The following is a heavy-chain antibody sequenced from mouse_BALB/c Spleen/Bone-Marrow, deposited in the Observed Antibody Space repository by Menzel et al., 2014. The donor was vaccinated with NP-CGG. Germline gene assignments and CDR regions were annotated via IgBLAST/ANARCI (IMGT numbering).Heavy chain of an antibody. J-gene: IGHJ1*01. CDR2: VYPGNNDT. V-gene: IGHV1-5*01. CDR1: GYTFTSFW. Sequence: SGAVLARPGASVRMSCKASGYTFTSFWMHWVKQRPGQGLEWIGAVYPGNNDTNYDQNFKGKAKLTAVTSTSTAYMEFSSLTNEDSTVYYCTRYYYGGRDWYFYVWGAGTTVTVSS. CDR3: TRYYYGGRDWYFYV. D-gene: IGHD1-1*01.